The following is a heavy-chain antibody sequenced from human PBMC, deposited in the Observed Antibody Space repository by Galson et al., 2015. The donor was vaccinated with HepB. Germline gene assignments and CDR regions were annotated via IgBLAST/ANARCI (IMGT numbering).Heavy chain of an antibody. CDR3: ATAWGIAARFFDY. Sequence: SVKVSCKVSGYTLTELSMHWVRQAPGKGLEWMGGFDPEDGETIYAQKFQGRVTMTEDTSTDTAYMGLSSLRSEDTAVYYCATAWGIAARFFDYWGQGTLVTVSS. CDR1: GYTLTELS. V-gene: IGHV1-24*01. CDR2: FDPEDGET. D-gene: IGHD6-6*01. J-gene: IGHJ4*02.